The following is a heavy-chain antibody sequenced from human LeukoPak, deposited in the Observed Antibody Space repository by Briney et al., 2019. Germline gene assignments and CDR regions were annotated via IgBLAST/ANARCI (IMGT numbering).Heavy chain of an antibody. D-gene: IGHD5-18*01. CDR2: ISHSGST. CDR1: GGSFSGYY. V-gene: IGHV4-34*01. Sequence: SETLSLTCAVYGGSFSGYYWSWIRQPPGKGLEWIGEISHSGSTNYNPSLKSRVTISVDTSKNQFSLKLSSVTAADTAVYYCARGRYNYALEDYFDYWGQGTLVTVSS. CDR3: ARGRYNYALEDYFDY. J-gene: IGHJ4*02.